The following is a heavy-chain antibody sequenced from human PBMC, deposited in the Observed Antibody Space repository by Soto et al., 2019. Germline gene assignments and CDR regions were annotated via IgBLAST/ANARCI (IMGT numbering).Heavy chain of an antibody. CDR2: ISSSSSYT. CDR1: GFTFSDYY. CDR3: ARDHHRYSGYDYIYY. J-gene: IGHJ4*02. D-gene: IGHD5-12*01. Sequence: PGGSLRLSCAASGFTFSDYYMSWIRQAPGKGLEWVSYISSSSSYTNYADSVKGRFTISRDNAKNSLYLQMNSLRAEDTAVYYCARDHHRYSGYDYIYYWGQGTRVTVSS. V-gene: IGHV3-11*05.